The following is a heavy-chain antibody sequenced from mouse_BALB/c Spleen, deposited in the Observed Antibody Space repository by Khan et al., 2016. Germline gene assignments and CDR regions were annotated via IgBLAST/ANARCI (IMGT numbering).Heavy chain of an antibody. J-gene: IGHJ1*01. D-gene: IGHD2-3*01. CDR2: ARNKANGYTT. CDR3: ARDLNDDYYWYLDV. V-gene: IGHV7-3*02. CDR1: GFTFTDYY. Sequence: EVELVESGGGLVQPGGSLRLSCTTSGFTFTDYYMSWVRQPPGEALEWLGFARNKANGYTTEYSASVKGRFTISRDNSQSILYLQMNTLRPEDSATYYCARDLNDDYYWYLDVWGAGTTVTASS.